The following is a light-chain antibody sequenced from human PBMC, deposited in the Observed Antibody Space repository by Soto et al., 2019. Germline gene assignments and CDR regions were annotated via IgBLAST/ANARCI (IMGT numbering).Light chain of an antibody. Sequence: QSVLTQPPSASGSPGQSVTISCTGTSSDVGSYNYVSWYQQHPGKAPKLMIYEVSKRPSGVPDRFSGSKSGNTASLTVSGLQAEDVADYYCSSYTGSNNLLFGGGTQLTVL. V-gene: IGLV2-8*01. CDR2: EVS. J-gene: IGLJ2*01. CDR3: SSYTGSNNLL. CDR1: SSDVGSYNY.